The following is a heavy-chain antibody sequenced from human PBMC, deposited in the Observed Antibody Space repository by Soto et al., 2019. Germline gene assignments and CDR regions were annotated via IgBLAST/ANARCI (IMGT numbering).Heavy chain of an antibody. Sequence: GASVKVSCKASGGTFSSYTISWVRQAPGQGLEWMGRIIPILGIANYAQKFQGRVTITADKSTSTAYMELSSLRSEDTAVYYCASAIWGSYRFGYFDYWGQGTLVTVSS. CDR1: GGTFSSYT. CDR3: ASAIWGSYRFGYFDY. V-gene: IGHV1-69*02. D-gene: IGHD3-16*02. CDR2: IIPILGIA. J-gene: IGHJ4*02.